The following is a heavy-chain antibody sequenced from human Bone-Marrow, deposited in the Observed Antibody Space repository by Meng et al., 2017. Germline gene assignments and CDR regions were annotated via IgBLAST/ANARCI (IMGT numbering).Heavy chain of an antibody. V-gene: IGHV1-2*02. CDR2: INPNSGGT. J-gene: IGHJ4*02. CDR3: ARIPLWFGEWEGGY. D-gene: IGHD3-10*01. CDR1: GYTFTGYY. Sequence: ASVKVSCKASGYTFTGYYMHWVRQAPGQGVEWMGWINPNSGGTNYAQKFQGRVTMTRDTSISTAYMELSRLRSDDTAVYYCARIPLWFGEWEGGYWGQGTLVTVSS.